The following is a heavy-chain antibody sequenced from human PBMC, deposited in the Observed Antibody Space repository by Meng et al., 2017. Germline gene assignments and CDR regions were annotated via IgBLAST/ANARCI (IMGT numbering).Heavy chain of an antibody. J-gene: IGHJ3*02. CDR2: ISYDGSNK. CDR1: GFTFSSYA. Sequence: GESLKISCAASGFTFSSYAMHWVRQAPGKGLAWVAVISYDGSNKYYADSVKGRFTISRDNSKNTLYLQMNSLRAEDTAVYYCARDTRYCGGDCYPSDRNDAFDIWGQGTMVTVSS. V-gene: IGHV3-30*01. CDR3: ARDTRYCGGDCYPSDRNDAFDI. D-gene: IGHD2-21*02.